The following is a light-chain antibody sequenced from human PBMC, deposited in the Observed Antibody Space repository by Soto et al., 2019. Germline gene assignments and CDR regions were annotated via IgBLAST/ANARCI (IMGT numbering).Light chain of an antibody. CDR3: SSYTSSSSYV. V-gene: IGLV2-14*01. Sequence: QSALTQPASVSGSPGQSLTISCTGTSSDIGAYDYVSWYQQHPGKAPKLMIYEVSNRPSGVSHRFSGSKSGNTASLTISGLQAEDEAHYYCSSYTSSSSYVFGSGTKVTVL. CDR1: SSDIGAYDY. J-gene: IGLJ1*01. CDR2: EVS.